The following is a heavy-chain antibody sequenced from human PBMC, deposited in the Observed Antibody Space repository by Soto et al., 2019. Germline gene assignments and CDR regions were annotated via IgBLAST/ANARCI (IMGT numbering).Heavy chain of an antibody. Sequence: QVQLQESGPRLVKPSQTLSLTCTVSGGAINTAGYYWSWPRQLPGKGLEWIGYIYYSGSTDYNPSLKSRVATSIDPSKNQFSLNLTSVTAADTAVYFCAREPHRPRYDPSGQGNLVTVAS. V-gene: IGHV4-31*03. J-gene: IGHJ5*02. CDR2: IYYSGST. CDR3: AREPHRPRYDP. CDR1: GGAINTAGYY.